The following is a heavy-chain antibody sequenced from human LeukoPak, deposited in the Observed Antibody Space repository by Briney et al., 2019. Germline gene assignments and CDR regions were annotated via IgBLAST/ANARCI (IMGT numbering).Heavy chain of an antibody. CDR3: ATQYYYDSSGYYALDY. Sequence: GASVKVSCKVSGYTLTELSMHWVRQAPGKGLEWMGGFDPEDGETIYAQKFQGRVTMTEDTSTDTAYMELSSLRSEGTAVYYCATQYYYDSSGYYALDYWGQGTLVTVSS. CDR2: FDPEDGET. D-gene: IGHD3-22*01. J-gene: IGHJ4*02. CDR1: GYTLTELS. V-gene: IGHV1-24*01.